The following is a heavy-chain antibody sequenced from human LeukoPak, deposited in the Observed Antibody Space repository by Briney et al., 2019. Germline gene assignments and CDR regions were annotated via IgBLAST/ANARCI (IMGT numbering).Heavy chain of an antibody. J-gene: IGHJ4*02. V-gene: IGHV1-2*02. CDR3: ARATAENDH. CDR2: LNPKTGGA. D-gene: IGHD1-14*01. CDR1: GYTFTGYY. Sequence: ASVKVSCKASGYTFTGYYLHWVRQAPGQGLECMGWLNPKTGGAGYAQKFQGRVTMTRDTSISTFNMELSRLTSDDTAVYYCARATAENDHWGQGTLVTVSS.